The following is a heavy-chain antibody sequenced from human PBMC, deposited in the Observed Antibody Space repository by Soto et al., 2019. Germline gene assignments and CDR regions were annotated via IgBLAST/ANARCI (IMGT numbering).Heavy chain of an antibody. CDR3: ARDPPSVLLWFGGSPAFDY. CDR2: INHSGSA. J-gene: IGHJ4*02. D-gene: IGHD3-10*01. Sequence: PSETLSLTCAVSGGSISSGGYSWSWIRQPPGKGLEWIGEINHSGSANYNPSLKSRVTISVDTSKNQFSLELSSVTAADTAVYYCARDPPSVLLWFGGSPAFDYWGQGTLVTVSS. V-gene: IGHV4-34*01. CDR1: GGSISSGGYS.